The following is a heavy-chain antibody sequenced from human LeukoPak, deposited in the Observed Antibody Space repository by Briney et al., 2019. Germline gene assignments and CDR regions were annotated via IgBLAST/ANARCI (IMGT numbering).Heavy chain of an antibody. Sequence: PGGSLRLSCAASGFTFSSSAMSWVRQVPGKGLEWVANIKQDGSEKYYVDSVKGRFTISRDNAKNSLYLQLNSLRAEDTAVYYCARARGGYDFDYWGQGTLVTVSS. CDR1: GFTFSSSA. CDR3: ARARGGYDFDY. CDR2: IKQDGSEK. D-gene: IGHD5-12*01. V-gene: IGHV3-7*03. J-gene: IGHJ4*02.